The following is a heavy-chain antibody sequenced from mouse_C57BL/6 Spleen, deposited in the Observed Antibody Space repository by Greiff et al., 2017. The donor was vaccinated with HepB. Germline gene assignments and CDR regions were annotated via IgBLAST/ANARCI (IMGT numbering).Heavy chain of an antibody. J-gene: IGHJ3*01. CDR1: GYTFTDYY. CDR2: INPNNGGT. Sequence: VHVKQSGPELVKPGASVKISCKASGYTFTDYYMNWVKQSHGKSLEWIGDINPNNGGTSYNQKFKGKATLTVDKSSSTAYMELRSLTSEDSAVYYCANYDYDAFAYWGQGTLVTVSA. D-gene: IGHD2-4*01. V-gene: IGHV1-26*01. CDR3: ANYDYDAFAY.